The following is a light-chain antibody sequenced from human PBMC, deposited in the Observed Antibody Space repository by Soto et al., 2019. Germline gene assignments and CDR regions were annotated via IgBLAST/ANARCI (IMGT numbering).Light chain of an antibody. V-gene: IGKV1-5*03. Sequence: DIQITQTPSILSGSVGDRVTITCRASQTISSWLAWYQQKPGKAPKLLIYKASTLKSGVPSRFSGSGSGTEFTLTISSLQPDDFATYYCQHYNSYSEAFGQGTKVDIK. CDR2: KAS. CDR3: QHYNSYSEA. CDR1: QTISSW. J-gene: IGKJ1*01.